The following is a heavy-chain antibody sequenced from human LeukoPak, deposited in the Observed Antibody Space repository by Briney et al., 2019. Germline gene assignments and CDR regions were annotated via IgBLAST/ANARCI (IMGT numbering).Heavy chain of an antibody. CDR3: ARGRPTNYYYGSRGYYFDY. D-gene: IGHD3-10*01. V-gene: IGHV3-30*03. CDR2: ISYDGSNK. Sequence: GRSLRLSCVASGFTFSNYGMHWVRQAPGKGLEWVAVISYDGSNKYYADSVKGRFTISRDNSKNTPYLQMNSLRAEDTAVYYCARGRPTNYYYGSRGYYFDYWGQGTLVTVSS. J-gene: IGHJ4*02. CDR1: GFTFSNYG.